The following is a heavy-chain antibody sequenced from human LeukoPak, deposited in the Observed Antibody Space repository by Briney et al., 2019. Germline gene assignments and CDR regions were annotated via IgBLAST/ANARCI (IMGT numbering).Heavy chain of an antibody. Sequence: SETLSLTCTVSAGSISSYYWSWIRQPPGKGLEWIGYIYYSGSTNYNPSLKSRVTISVDTSKNQFSLKLSSVTAADTAVYYCARYVVVTAYFDYWGQGTLVTVSS. J-gene: IGHJ4*02. CDR2: IYYSGST. CDR3: ARYVVVTAYFDY. D-gene: IGHD2-21*02. V-gene: IGHV4-59*01. CDR1: AGSISSYY.